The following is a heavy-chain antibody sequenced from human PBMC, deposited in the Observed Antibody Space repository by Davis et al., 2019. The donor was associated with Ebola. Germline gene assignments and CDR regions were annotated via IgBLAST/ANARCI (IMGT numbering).Heavy chain of an antibody. CDR3: AKVHPPTTVTTGWFDP. CDR2: ISVRSIT. CDR1: GFIFSSYA. J-gene: IGHJ5*02. D-gene: IGHD4-17*01. Sequence: PSETLSLTCAASGFIFSSYAMSWVRQAPGKGLEWVSSISVRSITYHADSVKGRFTISRDNSKNTLYLQMNSLRVEDTAVYYCAKVHPPTTVTTGWFDPWGQGTLVTVSS. V-gene: IGHV3-23*01.